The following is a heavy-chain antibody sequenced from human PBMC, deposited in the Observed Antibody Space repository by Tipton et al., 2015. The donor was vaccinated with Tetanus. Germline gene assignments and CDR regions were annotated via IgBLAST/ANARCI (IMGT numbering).Heavy chain of an antibody. Sequence: TLSLTCAVYGGSFSGYYWSWIRQPPGKGLEWIGEINHSGSTNYNPSLKSRVTISVDTSKNQFSLKLSSVTAADTAVYYCARRGWYRFLKTTDYGMDVWGQGTTVTVSS. V-gene: IGHV4-34*01. D-gene: IGHD6-19*01. CDR3: ARRGWYRFLKTTDYGMDV. CDR1: GGSFSGYY. CDR2: INHSGST. J-gene: IGHJ6*02.